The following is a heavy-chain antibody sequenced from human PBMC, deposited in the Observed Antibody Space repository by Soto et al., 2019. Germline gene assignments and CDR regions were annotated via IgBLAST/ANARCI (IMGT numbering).Heavy chain of an antibody. CDR1: GFTFEYYW. D-gene: IGHD3-10*01. CDR2: VHSDGTTT. J-gene: IGHJ3*01. CDR3: ARGDRGGFDL. Sequence: AGGSLRLSCSASGFTFEYYWMHWVRQAPGKGLVWVSRVHSDGTTTTYADSVKGRFTISRDNARNTVSLQMSSLRAEDTAIYYCARGDRGGFDLWGHGTVVTVSS. V-gene: IGHV3-74*01.